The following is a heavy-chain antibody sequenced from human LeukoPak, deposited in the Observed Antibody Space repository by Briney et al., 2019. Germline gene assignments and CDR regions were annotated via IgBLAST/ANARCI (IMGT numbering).Heavy chain of an antibody. CDR1: GFTFSSYE. D-gene: IGHD3-10*01. CDR2: IQYDGSSE. CDR3: AKTGSVRGSY. V-gene: IGHV3-30*02. Sequence: GGSLRLSCAASGFTFSSYEMNWVRQAPGKGLEWVAFIQYDGSSEYYADSVKGRFTISRDNSKNTLYLQMNSLRAKDTAVYYCAKTGSVRGSYWGQGTLVTVSS. J-gene: IGHJ4*02.